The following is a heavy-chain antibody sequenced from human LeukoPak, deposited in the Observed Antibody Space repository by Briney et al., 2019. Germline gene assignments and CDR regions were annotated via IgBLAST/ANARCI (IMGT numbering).Heavy chain of an antibody. V-gene: IGHV3-23*01. CDR1: GFTFSSYA. Sequence: GGSLRLSCAASGFTFSSYAMSWVRQAPGQGLEWVSAISGSGGSTYYADSVKGRFTISRDNSKNTQYLQMNSLGAEDTAVYYCAKDQGRIAARTLDYWGQGTLVTVSS. J-gene: IGHJ4*02. CDR3: AKDQGRIAARTLDY. CDR2: ISGSGGST. D-gene: IGHD6-6*01.